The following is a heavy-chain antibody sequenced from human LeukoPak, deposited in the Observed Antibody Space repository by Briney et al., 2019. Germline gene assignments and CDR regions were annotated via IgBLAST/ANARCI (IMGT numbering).Heavy chain of an antibody. CDR3: AKDRYPHVDTAMVNDY. CDR1: GFTFSSYA. Sequence: GGSLRLSCAASGFTFSSYAMHWVRQAPGKGLEWVAFIRYDGSNKYYADSVKGRFTISRDNSKNTLYLQMNSLRAEDTAVYYCAKDRYPHVDTAMVNDYWGQGTLVTVSS. D-gene: IGHD5-18*01. J-gene: IGHJ4*02. V-gene: IGHV3-30*02. CDR2: IRYDGSNK.